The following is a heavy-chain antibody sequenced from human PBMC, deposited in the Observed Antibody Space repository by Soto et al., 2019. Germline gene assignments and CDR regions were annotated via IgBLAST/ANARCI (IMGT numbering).Heavy chain of an antibody. V-gene: IGHV4-34*01. J-gene: IGHJ6*02. D-gene: IGHD2-2*01. CDR2: INHSGST. CDR1: GGSFSGYY. CDR3: ARGSFGYCSSTSCRTGGMDV. Sequence: QVQLQQWGAGLLKPSETLSLTCAVYGGSFSGYYWSWIRQPPGKGLEWVGEINHSGSTNYNQSLKSRVTISVDTSKNQFSLKLSSVTAADTAVYYCARGSFGYCSSTSCRTGGMDVWGQGTTVTVSS.